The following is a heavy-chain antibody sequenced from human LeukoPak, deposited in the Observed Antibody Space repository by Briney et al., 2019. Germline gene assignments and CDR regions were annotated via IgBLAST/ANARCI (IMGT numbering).Heavy chain of an antibody. CDR3: AMFIAAADTG. Sequence: GGSLRLSCAASGFIVSSNYMSWVRQAPGKGLEWVSVIYSGGSTYYADSVKGRFTISRDNSKNKLYLQMNNLRAEDTAVYYCAMFIAAADTGWGQGNLVTVSS. CDR2: IYSGGST. J-gene: IGHJ4*02. CDR1: GFIVSSNY. D-gene: IGHD6-13*01. V-gene: IGHV3-66*01.